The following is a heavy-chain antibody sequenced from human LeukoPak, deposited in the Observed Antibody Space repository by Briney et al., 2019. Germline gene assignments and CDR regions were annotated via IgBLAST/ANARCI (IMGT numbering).Heavy chain of an antibody. V-gene: IGHV3-30*02. CDR2: IRYDGSNK. J-gene: IGHJ4*02. D-gene: IGHD3-22*01. CDR3: AKDSSLGGYYYGCDY. CDR1: GFTFSSYG. Sequence: GGSLRLSCAASGFTFSSYGMHWVRQAPGKGLEWVAFIRYDGSNKYYADSVKGRFTISRDNSKNTLYLQMNSLRAEDTAVYYCAKDSSLGGYYYGCDYWGQGTLVTVSS.